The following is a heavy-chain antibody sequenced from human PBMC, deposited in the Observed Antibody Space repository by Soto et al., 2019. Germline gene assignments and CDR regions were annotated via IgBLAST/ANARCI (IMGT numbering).Heavy chain of an antibody. V-gene: IGHV3-30*18. CDR3: AKERMEQYQLLPFFDY. D-gene: IGHD2-2*01. Sequence: GGSLRLSCAASGFTFSSHGMHWLRQAPGKGLEWVTVISYDGSNEYYADSVRGRFTIFGDNSMNILYLQMNSLRTEDTAVYYCAKERMEQYQLLPFFDYWGQGTLVTVSS. CDR2: ISYDGSNE. J-gene: IGHJ4*02. CDR1: GFTFSSHG.